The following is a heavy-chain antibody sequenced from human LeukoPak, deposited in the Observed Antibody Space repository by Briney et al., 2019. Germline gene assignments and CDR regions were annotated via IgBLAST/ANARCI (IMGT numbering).Heavy chain of an antibody. CDR2: ISAYNGNT. J-gene: IGHJ4*02. V-gene: IGHV1-18*01. CDR1: GYTFTSYG. CDR3: ARVGGEVPCLDY. D-gene: IGHD1-26*01. Sequence: ASVKVSCKASGYTFTSYGISWVRQAPGQGLEWMGWISAYNGNTNYAQKLQGRVTMTRDTSTSTVYMELSSLRSEDTAVYYCARVGGEVPCLDYWGQGTLVTVSS.